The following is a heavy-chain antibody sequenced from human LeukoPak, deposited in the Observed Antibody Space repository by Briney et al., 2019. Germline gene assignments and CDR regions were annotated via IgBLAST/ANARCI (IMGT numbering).Heavy chain of an antibody. CDR1: GGSFSGYY. Sequence: SETLSLTCAVYGGSFSGYYWSWIRQPPGKGLEWIGEINHSGSTNYNPSLKSRVTISVDTSKNQFSLKLSSVTAADTAVYYCASGRHYDFWSGYFLFDYWGQGTLVTVSS. V-gene: IGHV4-34*01. CDR2: INHSGST. J-gene: IGHJ4*02. D-gene: IGHD3-3*01. CDR3: ASGRHYDFWSGYFLFDY.